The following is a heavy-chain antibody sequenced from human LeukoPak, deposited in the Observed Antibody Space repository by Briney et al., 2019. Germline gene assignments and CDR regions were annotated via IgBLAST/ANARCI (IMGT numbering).Heavy chain of an antibody. CDR2: IYYSGST. V-gene: IGHV4-39*07. Sequence: SETLSLTCTVSGGSISSSSYYWGWIRQPPGKGLEWIGSIYYSGSTYYNPSLKSRVTISVDTSKNQFSLKLSSVTAADTAVYYCARERGLTSPDAFDIWGPGTMVTVSS. CDR3: ARERGLTSPDAFDI. J-gene: IGHJ3*02. D-gene: IGHD1-20*01. CDR1: GGSISSSSYY.